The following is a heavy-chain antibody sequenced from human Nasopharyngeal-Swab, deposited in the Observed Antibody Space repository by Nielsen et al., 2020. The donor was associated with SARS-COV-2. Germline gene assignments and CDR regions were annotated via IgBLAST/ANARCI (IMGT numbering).Heavy chain of an antibody. J-gene: IGHJ5*02. CDR3: ARGKRSNYFRVSPPNWFDP. CDR2: INHSGST. D-gene: IGHD2/OR15-2a*01. V-gene: IGHV4-34*01. Sequence: WIRQPPGKGLEWIGEINHSGSTNYNPSLKSRVTISVDTSKNQFSLKLSSVTAADTAVYYCARGKRSNYFRVSPPNWFDPWGQGTLATVS.